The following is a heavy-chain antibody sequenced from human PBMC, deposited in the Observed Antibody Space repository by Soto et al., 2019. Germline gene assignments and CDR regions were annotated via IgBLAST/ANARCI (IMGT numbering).Heavy chain of an antibody. Sequence: GGSLRLSGAASGFTFSGAAMLCVRQASGKGLEWVGRIRSKANSYATAYAASVKGRFTISRDDSKNTAYLQMNSLKTEDTAVYYCTRQAAAGPFDYWGQGTLVTVSS. J-gene: IGHJ4*02. D-gene: IGHD6-13*01. CDR2: IRSKANSYAT. CDR1: GFTFSGAA. CDR3: TRQAAAGPFDY. V-gene: IGHV3-73*01.